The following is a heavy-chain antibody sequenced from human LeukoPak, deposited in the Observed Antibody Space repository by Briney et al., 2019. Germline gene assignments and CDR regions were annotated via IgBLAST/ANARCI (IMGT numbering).Heavy chain of an antibody. CDR1: GFTFSSYG. J-gene: IGHJ6*03. V-gene: IGHV3-30*02. Sequence: GGSLRLSCAPSGFTFSSYGMHWVRQAPGKGLEWVAFIRYDGSNKYYADSVKGRFTISRDNSKNTLYLQMNSLRAEDTAVYYCAKSYGSGIYYYYMDVWGKGTTVTVSS. CDR2: IRYDGSNK. D-gene: IGHD3-10*01. CDR3: AKSYGSGIYYYYMDV.